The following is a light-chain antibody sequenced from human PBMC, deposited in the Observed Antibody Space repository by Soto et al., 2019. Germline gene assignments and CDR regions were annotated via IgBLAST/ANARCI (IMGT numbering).Light chain of an antibody. CDR3: QQYGSSLLIT. J-gene: IGKJ5*01. Sequence: EIGLTQSPGTQSLSPGERATLSCRASHSVSSSYLAWYQQKPGQAPRLLIYGASNRATGIPDRFSGSGSGTDFTLTISRLEPEDFAVFYCQQYGSSLLITFGQGTRLEIK. CDR1: HSVSSSY. V-gene: IGKV3-20*01. CDR2: GAS.